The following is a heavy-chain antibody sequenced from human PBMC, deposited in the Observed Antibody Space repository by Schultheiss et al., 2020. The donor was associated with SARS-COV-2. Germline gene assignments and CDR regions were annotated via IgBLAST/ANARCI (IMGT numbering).Heavy chain of an antibody. CDR2: IKGDGSEK. J-gene: IGHJ5*02. V-gene: IGHV3-7*01. CDR1: GGSISSSSYY. D-gene: IGHD1-1*01. CDR3: ARWNLGFDP. Sequence: ETLSLTCTVSGGSISSSSYYWGWIRQPPGKGLEWVANIKGDGSEKYLVDSVKGRFTISRDNAKNSLYLQMNSLRVGDTAVYYCARWNLGFDPWGQGTLVTVSS.